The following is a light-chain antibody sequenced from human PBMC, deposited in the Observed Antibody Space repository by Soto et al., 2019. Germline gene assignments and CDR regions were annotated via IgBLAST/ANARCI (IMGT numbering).Light chain of an antibody. J-gene: IGKJ1*01. V-gene: IGKV3D-15*01. CDR2: GAS. CDR3: QQFHNWPRT. Sequence: ERVMTPSLATLSVTPRERATLSCGASQSIDSNLVWYQQRPGQAPRLLIYGASTRATGVPARFGGSGSGTEFTLTISSLQSEDSAVYYCQQFHNWPRTFGQGTKV. CDR1: QSIDSN.